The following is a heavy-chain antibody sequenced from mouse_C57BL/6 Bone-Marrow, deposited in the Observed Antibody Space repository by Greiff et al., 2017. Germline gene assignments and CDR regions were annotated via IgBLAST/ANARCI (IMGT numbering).Heavy chain of an antibody. D-gene: IGHD2-12*01. V-gene: IGHV1-82*01. CDR2: IYPGDGDT. CDR1: GYAFSSSW. Sequence: QVQLKQSGPELVKPGASVKISCKASGYAFSSSWMNWVKQRPGKGLEWIGRIYPGDGDTNYNGKFKGKATLTADKSSSTAYMQLSSLTSEDSAVYFCARSEYYTSDYWGQGTTLTVSS. J-gene: IGHJ2*01. CDR3: ARSEYYTSDY.